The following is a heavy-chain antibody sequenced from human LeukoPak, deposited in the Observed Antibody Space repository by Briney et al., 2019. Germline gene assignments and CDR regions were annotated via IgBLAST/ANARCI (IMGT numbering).Heavy chain of an antibody. D-gene: IGHD2-2*01. V-gene: IGHV5-51*01. CDR3: ALGVVVVPAAYSHFDY. CDR2: IYPGDSDT. Sequence: GESLKISCKGSGYSFTSYWIGWVSQMPGRGLEWMGIIYPGDSDTRYSPSFQGQVTISADKSISTAYLQWSSLKASDTAMYYCALGVVVVPAAYSHFDYWGQGTLVTVSS. CDR1: GYSFTSYW. J-gene: IGHJ4*02.